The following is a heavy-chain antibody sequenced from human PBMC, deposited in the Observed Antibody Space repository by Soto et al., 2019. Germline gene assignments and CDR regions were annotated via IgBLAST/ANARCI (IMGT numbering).Heavy chain of an antibody. D-gene: IGHD3-22*01. J-gene: IGHJ3*02. Sequence: ASETLSLTCAVSGGSLSSSAYSWSWIRQPPGKGLEWIGFIYQSGSTYYNPSLKSRVTMSLDRPKNQFSLKLSSVTAADTAVYYCARELLFYDSDGLYDAFDIWGQGTTVTVSS. CDR2: IYQSGST. CDR1: GGSLSSSAYS. V-gene: IGHV4-30-2*01. CDR3: ARELLFYDSDGLYDAFDI.